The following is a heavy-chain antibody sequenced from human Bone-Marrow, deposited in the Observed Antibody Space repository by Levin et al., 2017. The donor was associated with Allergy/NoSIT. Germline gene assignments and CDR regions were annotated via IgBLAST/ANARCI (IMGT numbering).Heavy chain of an antibody. CDR2: ISSSGTYI. CDR1: GFTFTSYS. D-gene: IGHD5-18*01. Sequence: GESLKISCVASGFTFTSYSVSWVRQAPGKGLEWVSLISSSGTYIYYADSVKGRFTISRDNAKNSVFLQMDSLTTEDTAIYYCVRAPHSTAADYWGQGTLVTVSS. V-gene: IGHV3-21*01. J-gene: IGHJ4*02. CDR3: VRAPHSTAADY.